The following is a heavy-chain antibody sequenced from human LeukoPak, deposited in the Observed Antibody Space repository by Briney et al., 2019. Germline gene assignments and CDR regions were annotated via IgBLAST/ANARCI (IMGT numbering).Heavy chain of an antibody. CDR1: GFTFSSYS. V-gene: IGHV3-21*01. CDR2: ISSSSSYI. Sequence: GGSLRLSCAASGFTFSSYSMNWVRQAPGKGLEWVSSISSSSSYIYYADSVKGRFTISRDNAKNSLYLQMNSLRAEDTAVYYCASFDYGGYYFDYWGQGTLVTVSS. J-gene: IGHJ4*02. D-gene: IGHD4-23*01. CDR3: ASFDYGGYYFDY.